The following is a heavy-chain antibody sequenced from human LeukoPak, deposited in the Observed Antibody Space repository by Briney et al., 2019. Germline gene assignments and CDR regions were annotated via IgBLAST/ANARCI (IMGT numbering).Heavy chain of an antibody. Sequence: SETLSLTCTVSGGSISDYYWSWIRQPAGKGLEWIGRVYPSGSTNYSPSLKSRFTMSVDTSKNQFSLRPSSVTAADTAVYYCARDTGYFGSGGFDLWGQGTLVTVSS. V-gene: IGHV4-4*07. CDR1: GGSISDYY. CDR2: VYPSGST. D-gene: IGHD3-10*01. J-gene: IGHJ4*02. CDR3: ARDTGYFGSGGFDL.